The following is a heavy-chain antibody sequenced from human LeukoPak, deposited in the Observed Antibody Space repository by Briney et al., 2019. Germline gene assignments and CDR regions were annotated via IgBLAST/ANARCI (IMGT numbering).Heavy chain of an antibody. CDR1: GGSNSSYF. D-gene: IGHD5-18*01. Sequence: SETLSLTCTVTGGSNSSYFWRWIRQPPGKGLEWIGYIYYSGSTNYNPSLKSRVTISVDTAKNQFSLKLSSVTAADTAVYYCARAEYSYGLHFDYWGQGTLVTVSS. CDR3: ARAEYSYGLHFDY. V-gene: IGHV4-59*01. J-gene: IGHJ4*02. CDR2: IYYSGST.